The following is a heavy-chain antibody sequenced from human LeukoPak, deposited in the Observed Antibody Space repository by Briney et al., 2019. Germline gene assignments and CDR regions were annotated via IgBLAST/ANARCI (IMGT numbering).Heavy chain of an antibody. CDR1: GFTFTRSV. J-gene: IGHJ3*02. CDR3: ATHSSSWNDHDAFDI. CDR2: IVVGSGNR. Sequence: ASVKVSCKASGFTFTRSVIQWLRQARGQRLEWIGRIVVGSGNRNYAQRFKGRVTITTDMSTSTAYMELSSLRSEDTAVYYCATHSSSWNDHDAFDIWGQGTMVTVSS. D-gene: IGHD6-13*01. V-gene: IGHV1-58*02.